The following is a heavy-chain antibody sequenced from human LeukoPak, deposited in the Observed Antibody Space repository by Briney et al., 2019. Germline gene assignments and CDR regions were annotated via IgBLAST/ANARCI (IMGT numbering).Heavy chain of an antibody. CDR1: GDSVSSNSAA. Sequence: PSQTLSLTCAISGDSVSSNSAACHWIRQSPSRGLEWLGRTYYRSKLYNDYAVSVKSRITINPDTSKNQFSLQLNSVTPEDTAVYYCARSIAAAGLEEGLDPWGQGTLVTVSS. D-gene: IGHD6-13*01. V-gene: IGHV6-1*01. CDR3: ARSIAAAGLEEGLDP. CDR2: TYYRSKLYN. J-gene: IGHJ5*02.